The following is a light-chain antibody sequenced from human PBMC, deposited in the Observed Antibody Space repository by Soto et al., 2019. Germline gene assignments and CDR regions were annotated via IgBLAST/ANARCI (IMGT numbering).Light chain of an antibody. CDR1: SSDIGTYNY. J-gene: IGLJ1*01. V-gene: IGLV2-14*01. Sequence: QSVLTQPASVSGSPGQSITISCTGTSSDIGTYNYVSWYQQHPGKAPKLIIYDVNYRPSGVSPRFSGSKSGNTASLTISGLQAEDEADYYCNSFTTTSTRDVFGTGTKVTVL. CDR3: NSFTTTSTRDV. CDR2: DVN.